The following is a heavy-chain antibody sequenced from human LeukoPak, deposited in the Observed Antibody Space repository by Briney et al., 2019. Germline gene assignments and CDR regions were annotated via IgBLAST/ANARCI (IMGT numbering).Heavy chain of an antibody. CDR1: GYSISSGYY. J-gene: IGHJ4*02. CDR3: ASTTYDILTGYYGPLAFDY. Sequence: SETLSLTCSVSGYSISSGYYWGWIRQPPGKGLEWIGSIDHSVTTYYNPSLKSRLTISVDTSKNQSSLKLSSVTAADTAVYYCASTTYDILTGYYGPLAFDYWGQGTLVTVSS. D-gene: IGHD3-9*01. CDR2: IDHSVTT. V-gene: IGHV4-38-2*02.